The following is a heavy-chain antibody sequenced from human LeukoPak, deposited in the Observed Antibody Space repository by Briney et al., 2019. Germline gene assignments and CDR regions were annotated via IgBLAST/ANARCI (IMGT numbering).Heavy chain of an antibody. CDR1: GYTFTGYY. CDR2: INPNSGGT. V-gene: IGHV1-2*02. Sequence: GASVKVSCKASGYTFTGYYMHWVRQAPGQGLEWMGWINPNSGGTNYAQKFQGRVTMTRDTSISTAYMELSSLRSEDTAVYYCAGDSAYYFDYWGQGTLVTVSS. CDR3: AGDSAYYFDY. J-gene: IGHJ4*02.